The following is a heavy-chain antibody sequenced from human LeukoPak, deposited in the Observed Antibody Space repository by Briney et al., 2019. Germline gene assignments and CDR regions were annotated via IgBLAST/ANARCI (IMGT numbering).Heavy chain of an antibody. CDR2: ISPTSGDT. V-gene: IGHV1-2*02. CDR1: GYTFTGYC. D-gene: IGHD1-7*01. J-gene: IGHJ4*02. CDR3: VRDGLNWNYDY. Sequence: ASVKVSCKTSGYTFTGYCMHWVRQAPGQGLEWMGWISPTSGDTKYAQKFQGRVAMTRDTSISTAYMELSRLRSDDTAVYYCVRDGLNWNYDYWGQGTLVAVSS.